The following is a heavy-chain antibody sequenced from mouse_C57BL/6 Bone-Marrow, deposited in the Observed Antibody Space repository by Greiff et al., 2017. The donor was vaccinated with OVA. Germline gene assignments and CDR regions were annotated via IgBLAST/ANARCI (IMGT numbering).Heavy chain of an antibody. J-gene: IGHJ4*01. V-gene: IGHV1-81*01. CDR1: GYTFTSYG. CDR3: AREPTTVVAPYYAVDY. D-gene: IGHD1-1*01. CDR2: IYPRSGNT. Sequence: QVQLQQSGAELARPGASVKLSCKASGYTFTSYGISWVKQRPGQGLEWIGEIYPRSGNTYYNEKFKGKATLTADKSSSTAYMELRSLTSEDSAVYFCAREPTTVVAPYYAVDYWGQGTSVTVSS.